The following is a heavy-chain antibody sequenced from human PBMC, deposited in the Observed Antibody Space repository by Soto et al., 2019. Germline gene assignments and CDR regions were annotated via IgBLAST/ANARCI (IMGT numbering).Heavy chain of an antibody. J-gene: IGHJ4*02. CDR1: GGSISVYY. Sequence: LALTCTISGGSISVYYWSWIRQPPGQALEWIGYIYDSGSPYYNPSLRSRVIISADTSKNQISLKLTSATAADTAVYYCARGVGSSPPRYWGRGTLVTVSS. CDR2: IYDSGSP. V-gene: IGHV4-59*01. D-gene: IGHD1-26*01. CDR3: ARGVGSSPPRY.